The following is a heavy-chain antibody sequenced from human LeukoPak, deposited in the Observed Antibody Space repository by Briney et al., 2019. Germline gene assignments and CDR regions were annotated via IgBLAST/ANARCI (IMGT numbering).Heavy chain of an antibody. J-gene: IGHJ4*02. D-gene: IGHD6-13*01. Sequence: PSETLSLTCTVSGGSISSSSYYWGWLRQPPGKGLEWIGSIYYSGSTYYNPSLKSRVTISVDTSKNQFSLKLSSVTAADTAVYYCARSIAAAGTPSDYWGQGTLVTVSS. CDR1: GGSISSSSYY. CDR2: IYYSGST. V-gene: IGHV4-39*01. CDR3: ARSIAAAGTPSDY.